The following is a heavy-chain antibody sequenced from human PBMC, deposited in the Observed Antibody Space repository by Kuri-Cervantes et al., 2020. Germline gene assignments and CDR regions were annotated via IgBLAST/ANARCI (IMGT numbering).Heavy chain of an antibody. Sequence: GGSLRLSCAASGFTFSSYSMNWVRQAPGKGLEWVSYISSSSSTIYYADSVKGRFTISRDNSKNTLYLQMNSLTTEDTAMYYCARDRKFGAYDTLDYWGQGTLVTVSS. CDR1: GFTFSSYS. CDR3: ARDRKFGAYDTLDY. V-gene: IGHV3-48*01. CDR2: ISSSSSTI. D-gene: IGHD5-12*01. J-gene: IGHJ4*02.